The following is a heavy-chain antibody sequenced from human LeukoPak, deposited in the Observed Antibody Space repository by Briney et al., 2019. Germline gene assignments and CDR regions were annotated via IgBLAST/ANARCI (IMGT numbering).Heavy chain of an antibody. Sequence: GASVKVSCKASGYTFTGYYMHWVRQAPGQGLEWMGWINPNSGGTNYAQKFQGRVTMTRDTSISTAYMELSRLRSDDTDVYYCARACTSCYKLYAFDIWGQGTMVTVSS. CDR3: ARACTSCYKLYAFDI. D-gene: IGHD2-2*02. V-gene: IGHV1-2*02. J-gene: IGHJ3*02. CDR1: GYTFTGYY. CDR2: INPNSGGT.